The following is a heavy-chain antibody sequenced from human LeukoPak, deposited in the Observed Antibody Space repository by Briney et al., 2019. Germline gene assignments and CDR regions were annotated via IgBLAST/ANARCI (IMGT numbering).Heavy chain of an antibody. CDR2: IIPIFGTA. J-gene: IGHJ1*01. D-gene: IGHD5-24*01. V-gene: IGHV1-69*13. CDR1: GGTFSSYS. Sequence: AVKVSCKASGGTFSSYSMSWVRQAPGQGREWMGGIIPIFGTANCAQKFQGRVTIIADESTSTADMALRALRSEDTAVYYCARDGDRDGYNSSLEYFQHWGQGTLVTVSS. CDR3: ARDGDRDGYNSSLEYFQH.